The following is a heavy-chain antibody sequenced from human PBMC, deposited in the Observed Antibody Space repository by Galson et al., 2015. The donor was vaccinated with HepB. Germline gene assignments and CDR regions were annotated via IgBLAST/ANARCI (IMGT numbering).Heavy chain of an antibody. V-gene: IGHV6-1*01. CDR2: TYYRSKWYN. Sequence: CAISGDSVSSHSAAWNWIRQSPSRGLEWLGRTYYRSKWYNDYAVSVKSRITINPDTSKNQFSLQLNSVTPEDTAVYYCARDFPSPGIAAAGISPFDYWGQGTLVTVSS. CDR1: GDSVSSHSAA. J-gene: IGHJ4*02. D-gene: IGHD6-13*01. CDR3: ARDFPSPGIAAAGISPFDY.